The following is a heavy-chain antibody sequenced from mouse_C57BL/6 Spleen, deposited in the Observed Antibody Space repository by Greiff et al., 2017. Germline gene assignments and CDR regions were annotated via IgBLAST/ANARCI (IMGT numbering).Heavy chain of an antibody. Sequence: EVQVVESGGGLVKPGGSLKLSCAASGFTFSDYGMHWVRQAPEKGLEWVAYISSGSSTIYYADTVKGRFTISRDNAKNTLFLQMTSLRSEDTAMYYWASQWDYDGEDVGYFDYWGQGTTLTVSS. CDR2: ISSGSSTI. D-gene: IGHD2-4*01. CDR3: ASQWDYDGEDVGYFDY. CDR1: GFTFSDYG. V-gene: IGHV5-17*01. J-gene: IGHJ2*01.